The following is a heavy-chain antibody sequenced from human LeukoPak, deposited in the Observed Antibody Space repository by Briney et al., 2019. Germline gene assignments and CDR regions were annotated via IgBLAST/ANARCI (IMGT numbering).Heavy chain of an antibody. CDR2: IRYDGSNK. CDR3: AKDSLTSSGPYHFDC. J-gene: IGHJ4*02. Sequence: GGSLRLSCTTSGFTFSNYGMYWVRQAPGKGLEWLAFIRYDGSNKYYADSVKGRFTISRDNSKNTLYLQMNSLRAEDTAVYYCAKDSLTSSGPYHFDCWGQGTLVTVSS. V-gene: IGHV3-30*02. D-gene: IGHD3-9*01. CDR1: GFTFSNYG.